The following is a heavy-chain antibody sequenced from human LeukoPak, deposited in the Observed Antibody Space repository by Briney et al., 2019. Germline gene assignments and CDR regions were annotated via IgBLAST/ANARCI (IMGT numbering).Heavy chain of an antibody. CDR1: GGSFSDYY. CDR3: ARQKCTSTSCLTKNAFDI. V-gene: IGHV4-4*09. Sequence: PSETLSLTCAVYGGSFSDYYWTWIRQPPGKGLEWIGYIYTSGSTNYNPSLKSRVTISVDTSKNQFSLDLSSVTAADTAVYYCARQKCTSTSCLTKNAFDIWGQGTMVTVSS. CDR2: IYTSGST. J-gene: IGHJ3*02. D-gene: IGHD2-2*01.